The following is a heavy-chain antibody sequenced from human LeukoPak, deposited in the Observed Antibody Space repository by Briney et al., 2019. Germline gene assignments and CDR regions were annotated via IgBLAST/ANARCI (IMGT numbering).Heavy chain of an antibody. Sequence: PGGSLRLSCAASGFTFSSYAMHWVRQAPGKGLEYVSAISSHGGSTTYANSVKGRFTISRDNSKNRLYLQMGSLRAEDMAVYYCARSPYSRSYDAFDIWGQGTMVTVSS. V-gene: IGHV3-64*01. CDR3: ARSPYSRSYDAFDI. CDR1: GFTFSSYA. D-gene: IGHD6-13*01. CDR2: ISSHGGST. J-gene: IGHJ3*02.